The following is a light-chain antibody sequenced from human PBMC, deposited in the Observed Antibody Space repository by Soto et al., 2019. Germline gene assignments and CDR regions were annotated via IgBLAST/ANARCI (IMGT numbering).Light chain of an antibody. CDR2: QTS. CDR1: QNISSW. J-gene: IGKJ1*01. CDR3: RQYKRYSKT. V-gene: IGKV1-5*03. Sequence: DIQMTQSPSTLSASVGDRVTLTCRASQNISSWLAWYQQKPGKAPNLLIYQTSNLESGVPSRFSGRGSGTEFTLTITSLQPDDFATYYCRQYKRYSKTFGQGTKVDIK.